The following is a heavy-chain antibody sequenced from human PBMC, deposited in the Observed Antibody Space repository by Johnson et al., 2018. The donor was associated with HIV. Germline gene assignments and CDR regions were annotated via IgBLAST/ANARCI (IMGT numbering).Heavy chain of an antibody. J-gene: IGHJ3*02. CDR2: IKQDGSEK. CDR3: ARDGAIPPGQYCSGGSCHGGDAFDT. Sequence: VQLVESGGGVVQPGRSLRLSCAASGFTFSSYGMHWVRQAQGKGLEWVANIKQDGSEKYYVDAVKGRFTISRDNAQKSLFLQMNSLGAEDTAVYYCARDGAIPPGQYCSGGSCHGGDAFDTWGQGTMVTVSS. D-gene: IGHD2-15*01. CDR1: GFTFSSYG. V-gene: IGHV3-7*01.